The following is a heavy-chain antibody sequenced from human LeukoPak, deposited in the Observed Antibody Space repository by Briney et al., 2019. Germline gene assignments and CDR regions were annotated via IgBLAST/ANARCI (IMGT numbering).Heavy chain of an antibody. CDR1: GFSISSGSY. CDR2: IYHSGST. Sequence: SETLSLTCAVSGFSISSGSYWGWIRQPPGKGLEWIGSIYHSGSTYYSPSLKSRVTISVDTSKNQFSLKVSSETAADTAVYYRARRSTSRGLDYWGQGTLVTVSS. J-gene: IGHJ4*02. CDR3: ARRSTSRGLDY. V-gene: IGHV4-38-2*01. D-gene: IGHD2-2*01.